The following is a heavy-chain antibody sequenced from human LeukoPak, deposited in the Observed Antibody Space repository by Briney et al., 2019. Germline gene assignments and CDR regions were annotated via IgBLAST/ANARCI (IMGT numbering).Heavy chain of an antibody. CDR3: ARTPLRGSYYFDY. CDR2: INHSGST. Sequence: SQTLSLTCAVYGGSFSGYYWSWIRQPPGKGREWIGEINHSGSTNYNPSLKSRVTISVDTSKNQFSLKLSSVTAADTAVYYCARTPLRGSYYFDYWGQGTLVTVSS. D-gene: IGHD2-15*01. CDR1: GGSFSGYY. J-gene: IGHJ4*02. V-gene: IGHV4-34*01.